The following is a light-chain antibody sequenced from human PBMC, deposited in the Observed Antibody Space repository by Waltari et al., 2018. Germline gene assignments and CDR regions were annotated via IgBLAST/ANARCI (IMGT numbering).Light chain of an antibody. V-gene: IGLV2-11*01. CDR3: FSYAGSDTYV. Sequence: QSALTQPRSVSGSLGQSVAISCTGTSTDVGGYNYVSWYQQHPGKAPKIIIYAGTKRPSGVPDEFSGSKSGNTASLTISGLQPEHEANYYCFSYAGSDTYVFGTGTEVTVL. CDR2: AGT. CDR1: STDVGGYNY. J-gene: IGLJ1*01.